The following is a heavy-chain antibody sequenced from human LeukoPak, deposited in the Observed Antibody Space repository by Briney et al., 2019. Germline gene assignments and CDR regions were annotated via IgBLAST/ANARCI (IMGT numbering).Heavy chain of an antibody. Sequence: PGGSLRLSCATSGFTFNTYAMNWVRQAPGRGLEWVSTINDAGRTTYYADSVKGRFTISRDNSKNTAYLQMNNLRAEDTALYYCTNQPILAGSIDSWGQGTLVTVSS. CDR2: INDAGRTT. D-gene: IGHD3-9*01. V-gene: IGHV3-23*01. CDR3: TNQPILAGSIDS. J-gene: IGHJ4*02. CDR1: GFTFNTYA.